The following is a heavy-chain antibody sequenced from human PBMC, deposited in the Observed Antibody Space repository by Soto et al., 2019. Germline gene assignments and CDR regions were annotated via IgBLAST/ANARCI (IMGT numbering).Heavy chain of an antibody. CDR2: IYSGGST. V-gene: IGHV3-66*01. CDR3: AKGRSYYYYYGVDV. Sequence: GGSLRLSCEVSGFTFSAYGMHWVRQAPGKGLEWVSVIYSGGSTYYADSVKGRFTISRDNSKNTLYLQMNSLRAEDTALYYCAKGRSYYYYYGVDVWGQGTTVTVSS. CDR1: GFTFSAYG. J-gene: IGHJ6*02.